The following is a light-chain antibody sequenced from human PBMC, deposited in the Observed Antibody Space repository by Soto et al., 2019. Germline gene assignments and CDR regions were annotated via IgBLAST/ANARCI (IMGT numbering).Light chain of an antibody. Sequence: IVTTQSPSTLSVSPGERATLSCRASQSINSNLAWYQQKPGQAPRLLMFRASIRATGFPARFSGSGSGTDFTLTISRLEPEDFAVYYCQQYGSSPPITFGQGTRLEIK. J-gene: IGKJ5*01. CDR3: QQYGSSPPIT. V-gene: IGKV3-20*01. CDR1: QSINSN. CDR2: RAS.